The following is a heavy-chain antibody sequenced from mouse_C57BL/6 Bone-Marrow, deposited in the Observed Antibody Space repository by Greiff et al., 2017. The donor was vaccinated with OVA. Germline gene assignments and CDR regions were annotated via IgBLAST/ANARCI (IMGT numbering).Heavy chain of an antibody. Sequence: VQLQQSGAELVRPGTSVKLSCTASGYTFTSSWMHWVKQRPGPGLEWIGVIAPSDSYTTYNQQFTAKSTLTVDTSSSTAYMQLSSLTSEDSAVYYCARGAQATSYYLDYRGQGTTLTVSA. CDR3: ARGAQATSYYLDY. CDR2: IAPSDSYT. D-gene: IGHD3-2*02. CDR1: GYTFTSSW. V-gene: IGHV1-59*01. J-gene: IGHJ2*01.